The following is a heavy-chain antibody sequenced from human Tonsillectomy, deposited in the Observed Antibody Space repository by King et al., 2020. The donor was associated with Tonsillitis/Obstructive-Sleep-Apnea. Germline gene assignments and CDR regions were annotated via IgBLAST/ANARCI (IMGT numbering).Heavy chain of an antibody. D-gene: IGHD6-13*01. V-gene: IGHV3-64D*08. CDR3: VKDPHSSTWSTDSFDI. CDR1: GFNFNIYT. J-gene: IGHJ3*02. Sequence: VQLVESGGGLVQPGGSLRLSCAASGFNFNIYTMHWVRQAPGRGLEYVFSIGGNGYNTYYADSVKGRFSISRDNSKNTLDLQMSSLRPEDTAVYYCVKDPHSSTWSTDSFDIWGQGTMVTVSS. CDR2: IGGNGYNT.